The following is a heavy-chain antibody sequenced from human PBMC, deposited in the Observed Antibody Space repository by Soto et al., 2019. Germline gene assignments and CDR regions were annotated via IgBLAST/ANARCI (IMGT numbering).Heavy chain of an antibody. J-gene: IGHJ4*02. D-gene: IGHD2-21*01. V-gene: IGHV3-11*06. CDR2: ISPKSTYR. CDR3: ARGGGGGLFEH. CDR1: GFPFSDYY. Sequence: PGGSLRLSCATSGFPFSDYYMSWIRQAPGKGLEWLSHISPKSTYRNYADSVKGRLTISRDNTKSSLFLQKNSLGVEDTAVYYCARGGGGGLFEHWGQGVLVTVSS.